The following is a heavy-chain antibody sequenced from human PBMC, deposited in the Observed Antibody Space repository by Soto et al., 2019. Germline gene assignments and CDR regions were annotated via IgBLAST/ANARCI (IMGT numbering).Heavy chain of an antibody. CDR2: IGTRTGDL. CDR3: AKRSPSGTYYFDY. Sequence: GGSLRLSCAASGFAFTSYAMTWVRQGPGKGLEWVSSIGTRTGDLLYADSMRGRFTISRDNSRNTLYLQMNSLTTEDTATYYCAKRSPSGTYYFDYWGQGTLVTVSS. D-gene: IGHD1-26*01. J-gene: IGHJ4*02. CDR1: GFAFTSYA. V-gene: IGHV3-23*01.